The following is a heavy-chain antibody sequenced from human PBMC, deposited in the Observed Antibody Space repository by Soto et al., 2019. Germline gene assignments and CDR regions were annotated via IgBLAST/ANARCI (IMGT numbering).Heavy chain of an antibody. J-gene: IGHJ6*02. Sequence: QVQLVESGGGVVQPGKSLRLSCAASGLTFRSFGMHWARQAPGKGLEWLAVIWADGTNKYYADSVKGRYTVSRDNSKNTLCLQMHSLRVEDTAVYYCARDQVTLAARDVWGPGTTVIVSS. CDR2: IWADGTNK. CDR1: GLTFRSFG. V-gene: IGHV3-33*01. CDR3: ARDQVTLAARDV. D-gene: IGHD3-10*01.